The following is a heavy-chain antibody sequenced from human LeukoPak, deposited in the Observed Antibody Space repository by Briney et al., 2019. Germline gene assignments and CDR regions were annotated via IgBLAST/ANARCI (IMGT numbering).Heavy chain of an antibody. D-gene: IGHD2-15*01. CDR2: INPSGGTT. CDR1: GYTFTTYY. CDR3: ARAGYCSGGSCYGFDY. J-gene: IGHJ4*02. V-gene: IGHV1-46*01. Sequence: ASVKVSCKTSGYTFTTYYLHWVRQAPGQGLEGMGIINPSGGTTSYAQQFQGRVTMTRDTSTSTIYMELSSLRSEDTAVYYCARAGYCSGGSCYGFDYWGQGTLVTVSS.